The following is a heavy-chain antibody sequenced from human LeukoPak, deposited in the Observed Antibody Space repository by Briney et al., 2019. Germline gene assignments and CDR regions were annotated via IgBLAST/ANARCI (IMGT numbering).Heavy chain of an antibody. V-gene: IGHV1-2*02. J-gene: IGHJ4*02. D-gene: IGHD1-26*01. CDR3: ARGHGSGATIDY. Sequence: GASVKVSCKASSYTFTDYWLHWVRQAPGQGLEWMGWINPNSGGTDYAQKFQGRVTMTRDTSVSTAYMELSRLRSDDTAVYYCARGHGSGATIDYWGQGTLVTVSS. CDR1: SYTFTDYW. CDR2: INPNSGGT.